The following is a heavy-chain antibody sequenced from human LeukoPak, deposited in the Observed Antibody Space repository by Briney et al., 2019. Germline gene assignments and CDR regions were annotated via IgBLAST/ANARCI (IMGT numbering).Heavy chain of an antibody. CDR2: INHSGST. D-gene: IGHD6-13*01. CDR3: ARGNRGSSWYYFDY. Sequence: SETLSLTCAVSGGSFSGYYWSWIRQPPGKGLEWIGEINHSGSTNYNPSLKSRVTISVDTSKNQFSLKLSSVTAADTAVYYCARGNRGSSWYYFDYWGQGTLVTVSS. J-gene: IGHJ4*02. V-gene: IGHV4-34*01. CDR1: GGSFSGYY.